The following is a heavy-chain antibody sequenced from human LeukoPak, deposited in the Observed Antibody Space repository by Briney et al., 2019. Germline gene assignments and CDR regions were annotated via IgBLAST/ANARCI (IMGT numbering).Heavy chain of an antibody. Sequence: PGGSLRLSCAASGFTFSSYAMHWVRQAPGKGLEWVSGISWNSGSIGYADSVKGRFTISRDNAKNSLYLQMNSLRAEDTALYYCAKGRTSYYYYYGMDVWGQGTTVTVSS. V-gene: IGHV3-9*01. CDR1: GFTFSSYA. J-gene: IGHJ6*02. CDR2: ISWNSGSI. CDR3: AKGRTSYYYYYGMDV.